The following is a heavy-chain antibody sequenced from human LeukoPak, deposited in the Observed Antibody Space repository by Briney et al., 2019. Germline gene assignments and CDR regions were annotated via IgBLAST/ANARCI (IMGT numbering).Heavy chain of an antibody. V-gene: IGHV4-4*07. CDR3: ARVSPGGNFDY. J-gene: IGHJ4*02. D-gene: IGHD2-15*01. Sequence: SETLSLTCTVSGGSISSYYWSWIRQPAGKGLEWIGRIYSSGSTNYNPSLKSRVTMSVDMSRNQFSLKLSSVTAADTAVYYCARVSPGGNFDYLGQGTLVTVSS. CDR2: IYSSGST. CDR1: GGSISSYY.